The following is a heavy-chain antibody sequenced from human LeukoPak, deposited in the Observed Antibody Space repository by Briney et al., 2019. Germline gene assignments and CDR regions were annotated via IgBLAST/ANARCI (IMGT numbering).Heavy chain of an antibody. CDR2: IYYSGST. CDR1: GSSFGGYY. V-gene: IGHV4-59*08. J-gene: IGHJ6*02. CDR3: ARQSYYGMDV. Sequence: PSEALSLTCTVSGSSFGGYYWTWLRQPPGKGLEWIGYIYYSGSTNYNPSLKSRVTISVDTSKNQFSLKLSSVTAADTAVYYCARQSYYGMDVWGQGTTVTVSS.